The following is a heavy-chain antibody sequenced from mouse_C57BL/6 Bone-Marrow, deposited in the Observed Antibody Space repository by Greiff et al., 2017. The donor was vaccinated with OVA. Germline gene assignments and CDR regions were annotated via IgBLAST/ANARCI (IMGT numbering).Heavy chain of an antibody. CDR1: GFTFTDYY. V-gene: IGHV7-3*01. Sequence: EVQLQESGGGLVQPGGSLSLSCAASGFTFTDYYMSWVRQPPGKALEWLGFIRNKANGYTTEYSASVKGRFTISRDNSQSILYLQMNALRAEDSATYYCAGSLSPYAMDYWGQGTSVTVSS. D-gene: IGHD1-1*01. CDR2: IRNKANGYTT. CDR3: AGSLSPYAMDY. J-gene: IGHJ4*01.